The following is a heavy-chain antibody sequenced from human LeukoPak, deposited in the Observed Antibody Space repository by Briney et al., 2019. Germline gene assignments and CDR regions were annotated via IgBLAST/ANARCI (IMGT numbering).Heavy chain of an antibody. V-gene: IGHV3-15*01. D-gene: IGHD6-13*01. Sequence: GGSLRLSCAASGFTFSNAWMSWVRQAPGKGLEWVGRIKSKTDGGTTDYAAPVKGRFTISRDDSKNTLYLQMNSLKTEDTAVYYCTTPAQYSSSWYVDYWSQGTLVTVSS. J-gene: IGHJ4*02. CDR3: TTPAQYSSSWYVDY. CDR1: GFTFSNAW. CDR2: IKSKTDGGTT.